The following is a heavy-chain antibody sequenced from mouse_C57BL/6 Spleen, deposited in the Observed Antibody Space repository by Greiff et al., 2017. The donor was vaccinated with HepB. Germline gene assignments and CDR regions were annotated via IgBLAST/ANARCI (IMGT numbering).Heavy chain of an antibody. CDR3: ARLVYDYEPWFAY. Sequence: EVQLVESGGGLVQPGGSLSLSCAASGFTFTDYYMSWVRQPPGKALEWLGFIRNKANGYTTEYSASVKGRFTISRDNSQSILYLQMNALRAEDSATYYCARLVYDYEPWFAYWGQGTLVTVSA. V-gene: IGHV7-3*01. CDR2: IRNKANGYTT. CDR1: GFTFTDYY. J-gene: IGHJ3*01. D-gene: IGHD2-4*01.